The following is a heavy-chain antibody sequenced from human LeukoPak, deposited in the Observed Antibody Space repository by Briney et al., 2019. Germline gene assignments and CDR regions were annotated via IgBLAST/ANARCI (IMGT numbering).Heavy chain of an antibody. V-gene: IGHV4-59*08. CDR1: GASISSYY. CDR2: LYYTGST. D-gene: IGHD2-2*01. J-gene: IGHJ4*02. Sequence: SETLSLTCTVSGASISSYYWSWIRQPPGKGLEWIGYLYYTGSTNYNPSLKSRVTISVDRSKKQFSLKVSSVTAADTAVYYCAGGPTSSFDYWGQGTLVTVSS. CDR3: AGGPTSSFDY.